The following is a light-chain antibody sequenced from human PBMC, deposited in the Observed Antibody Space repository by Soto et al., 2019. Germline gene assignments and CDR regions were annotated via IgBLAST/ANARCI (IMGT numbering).Light chain of an antibody. J-gene: IGLJ1*01. CDR2: DVN. CDR3: ISWTSGATYV. CDR1: SSDVGAYNY. V-gene: IGLV2-14*03. Sequence: QSALTQPASVSGSPGQSITISCAGTSSDVGAYNYVSWYQHHPGKAPKLMIYDVNNRPSGDSNRFSGSKSGNTASLTISGLQAEDEADYYCISWTSGATYVFGSGTQLTVL.